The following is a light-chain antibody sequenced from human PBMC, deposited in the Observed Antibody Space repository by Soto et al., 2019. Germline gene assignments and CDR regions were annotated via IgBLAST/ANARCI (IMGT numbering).Light chain of an antibody. CDR2: AAS. CDR3: LQDYYYPLT. V-gene: IGKV1-6*01. Sequence: AILMTQSPSSLSASVGDRVTITCRASQGIRNDLGWYQQKPGKAPKLLIYAASSLQSGVPSRFSGSGSGTDFTRTISSLQPEDFATYYCLQDYYYPLTFGGGTKVEIK. CDR1: QGIRND. J-gene: IGKJ4*01.